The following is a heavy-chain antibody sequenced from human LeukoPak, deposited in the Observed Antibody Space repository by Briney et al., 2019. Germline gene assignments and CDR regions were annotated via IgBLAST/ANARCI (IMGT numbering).Heavy chain of an antibody. Sequence: PSETLSLTCAVYGGSFSGYYWSWIRQPPGKGLEWIGEINHSGSTNYNPSLKSRVTISVDTSKNQFSLKLSSVTAADTAVYYCVRGGYIYDSSGYYARFDYWGQGTLVTVSS. V-gene: IGHV4-34*01. D-gene: IGHD3-22*01. CDR3: VRGGYIYDSSGYYARFDY. CDR2: INHSGST. J-gene: IGHJ4*02. CDR1: GGSFSGYY.